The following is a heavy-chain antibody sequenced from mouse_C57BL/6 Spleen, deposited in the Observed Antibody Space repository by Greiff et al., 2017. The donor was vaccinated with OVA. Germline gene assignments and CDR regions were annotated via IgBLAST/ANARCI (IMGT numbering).Heavy chain of an antibody. CDR1: GYTFTDYY. CDR2: INPNNGGT. J-gene: IGHJ1*03. V-gene: IGHV1-26*01. Sequence: EVQLQQSGPELVKPGASVKISCKASGYTFTDYYMNWVKQSHGKSLEWIGDINPNNGGTSYNQKFKGKATLTVDKSSSTAYMELRSLTSEDDTVNYYARTRYYGSRLWYFDDWGTGTTVTVS. D-gene: IGHD1-1*01. CDR3: ARTRYYGSRLWYFDD.